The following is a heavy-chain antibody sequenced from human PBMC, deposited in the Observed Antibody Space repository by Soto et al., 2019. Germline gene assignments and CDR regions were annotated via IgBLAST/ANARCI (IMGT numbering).Heavy chain of an antibody. CDR2: INHSGST. CDR3: ARVAAGTGGS. Sequence: SETLSLTCAVYGGSFSCYYWIWIRQPPGKGLEWIGEINHSGSTNYNPSLKSRVTISVDTSKNQFSLKLSSVTAADTAVYYCARVAAGTGGSWGQGTLVTVSS. J-gene: IGHJ5*02. CDR1: GGSFSCYY. D-gene: IGHD6-13*01. V-gene: IGHV4-34*01.